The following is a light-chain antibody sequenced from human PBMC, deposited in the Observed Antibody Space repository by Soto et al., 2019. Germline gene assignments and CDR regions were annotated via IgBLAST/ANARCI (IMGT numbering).Light chain of an antibody. Sequence: QSVLTQPASVSGSPGQSITISCTGTSSDVGGFNYVSWYQQHPGKVPKVMIYDVSSRPSGVSNRFSGSKSGNTASLTISGLQAEDEADYYCNSYTTSGTWVFGGGTKLTVL. CDR3: NSYTTSGTWV. CDR1: SSDVGGFNY. V-gene: IGLV2-14*01. J-gene: IGLJ3*02. CDR2: DVS.